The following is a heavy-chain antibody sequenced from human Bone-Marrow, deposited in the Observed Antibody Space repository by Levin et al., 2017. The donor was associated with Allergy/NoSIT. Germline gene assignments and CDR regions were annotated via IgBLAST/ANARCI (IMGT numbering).Heavy chain of an antibody. Sequence: KPGGSLRLSCAASGFSFTKVWMTWVRQAPGKGLEWVGRIKSETDGGTIDYAASVKGRFTISRDDSKSTLYLQMNSLKTEDTAVYYCTTEVWERKVRDDYWGQGTQVTVSS. D-gene: IGHD1-26*01. V-gene: IGHV3-15*01. CDR2: IKSETDGGTI. CDR3: TTEVWERKVRDDY. J-gene: IGHJ4*02. CDR1: GFSFTKVW.